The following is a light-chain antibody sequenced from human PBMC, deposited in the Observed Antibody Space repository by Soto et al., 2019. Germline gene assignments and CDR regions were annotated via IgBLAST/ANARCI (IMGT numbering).Light chain of an antibody. CDR2: EVS. Sequence: LTQPPSVSGSPGQSVPISCTGTSSDVGSYNRVSWYQQPPGTAPKLMIYEVSNRPSGVPDRFSGSKSGNTASLTISGLQAEYEADYYSSSYTSSSTYVFGTGTKVTVL. V-gene: IGLV2-18*02. J-gene: IGLJ1*01. CDR1: SSDVGSYNR. CDR3: SSYTSSSTYV.